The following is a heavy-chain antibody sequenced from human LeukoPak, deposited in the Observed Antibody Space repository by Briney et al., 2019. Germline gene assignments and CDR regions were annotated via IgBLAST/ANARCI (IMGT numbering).Heavy chain of an antibody. CDR2: INPKSGGT. CDR1: GYTFIGYY. D-gene: IGHD6-13*01. J-gene: IGHJ4*02. V-gene: IGHV1-2*02. CDR3: ATYSSSWYYFDH. Sequence: GASVKVSCKASGYTFIGYYIHWVLQAPGQGLEWMGWINPKSGGTDYAQKFQGRVTMTRDTSISTAYMELSRLRSDDTAMYYCATYSSSWYYFDHWGQGALVTVSS.